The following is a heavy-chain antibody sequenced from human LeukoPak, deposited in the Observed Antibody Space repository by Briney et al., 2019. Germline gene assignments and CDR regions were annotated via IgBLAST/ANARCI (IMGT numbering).Heavy chain of an antibody. D-gene: IGHD6-13*01. CDR1: GFTFSSYG. CDR3: AKDCPYSSSWYGAGDY. Sequence: GGSLRLSCAASGFTFSSYGMAWVRQAPGKGLEWVSSISGNGGSTYYADSVKGRFTISRDNSKNTLYLQMNSLRAEDTAVYYCAKDCPYSSSWYGAGDYWGQGTLVTVSS. V-gene: IGHV3-23*01. CDR2: ISGNGGST. J-gene: IGHJ4*02.